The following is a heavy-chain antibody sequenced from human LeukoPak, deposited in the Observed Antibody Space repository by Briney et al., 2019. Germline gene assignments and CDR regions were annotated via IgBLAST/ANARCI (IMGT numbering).Heavy chain of an antibody. Sequence: PGGSLRLSCAASGFTFSSYSMNWVRQAPGKGLEWVSYISSSSSTIYYADSVKGRFTISRDNAKNSLYLQMNSLRAEDTAVYYCARAKGLVLGYCSSTSCYSETNYYYYMDVWGKGTTVTVSS. CDR1: GFTFSSYS. CDR2: ISSSSSTI. CDR3: ARAKGLVLGYCSSTSCYSETNYYYYMDV. J-gene: IGHJ6*03. D-gene: IGHD2-2*02. V-gene: IGHV3-48*01.